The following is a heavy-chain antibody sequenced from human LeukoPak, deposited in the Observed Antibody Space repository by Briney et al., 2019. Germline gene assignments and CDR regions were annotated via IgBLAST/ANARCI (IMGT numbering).Heavy chain of an antibody. CDR3: GRGPRPNWNYGSAVDH. J-gene: IGHJ5*02. D-gene: IGHD1-7*01. V-gene: IGHV3-9*01. CDR2: ISWNSGSI. Sequence: GGSLRLSCAASGFTFGDYGMHWVRQAPGKGLEWVSGISWNSGSIRYADSVKGRFTISRDNSKKTMFLELAKVRPDDAAVYFCGRGPRPNWNYGSAVDHWGQGALVTVSS. CDR1: GFTFGDYG.